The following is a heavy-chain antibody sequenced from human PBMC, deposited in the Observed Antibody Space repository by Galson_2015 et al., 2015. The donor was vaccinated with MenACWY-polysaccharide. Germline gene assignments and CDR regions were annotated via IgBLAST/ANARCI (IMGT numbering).Heavy chain of an antibody. V-gene: IGHV3-30-3*01. D-gene: IGHD6-13*01. Sequence: SLRLSCAASGFTFSSYEMNWVRQAPGKGLEWVAVISYDGSNKYYADSVKGRFTISRDNSKNTLYLQMNSLRAEDTAVYYCARPKFEQGYYGMDVWGQGTTVTVSS. CDR2: ISYDGSNK. J-gene: IGHJ6*02. CDR1: GFTFSSYE. CDR3: ARPKFEQGYYGMDV.